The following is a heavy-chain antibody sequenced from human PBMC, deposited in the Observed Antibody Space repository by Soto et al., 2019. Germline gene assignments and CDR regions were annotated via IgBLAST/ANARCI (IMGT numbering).Heavy chain of an antibody. CDR3: ASRDTAMVPAHPTGRNDY. V-gene: IGHV4-34*01. J-gene: IGHJ4*02. Sequence: PSETLSLTCAVYGGSFSGYYWSWIRQPPGKGLEWIGEINHSGSTNYNPSLKSRVTISVDTPKNQFSLKLSSVTAADTAVYYCASRDTAMVPAHPTGRNDYWGQGTLVTVSS. D-gene: IGHD5-18*01. CDR2: INHSGST. CDR1: GGSFSGYY.